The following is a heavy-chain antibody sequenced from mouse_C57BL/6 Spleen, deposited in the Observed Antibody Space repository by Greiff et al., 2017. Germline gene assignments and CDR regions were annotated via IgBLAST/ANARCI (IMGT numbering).Heavy chain of an antibody. J-gene: IGHJ2*01. D-gene: IGHD1-1*01. CDR2: IDPNSGGT. CDR3: AIITTVVATVDY. CDR1: GYTFTSYW. Sequence: QVHVKQPGAELVKPGASVKLSCKASGYTFTSYWMHWVKQRPGRGLEWIGRIDPNSGGTKYNEKFKSKATLTIDKPSSTAYMQLSSLTSEDSAVYYCAIITTVVATVDYWGQGTTLTVSS. V-gene: IGHV1-72*01.